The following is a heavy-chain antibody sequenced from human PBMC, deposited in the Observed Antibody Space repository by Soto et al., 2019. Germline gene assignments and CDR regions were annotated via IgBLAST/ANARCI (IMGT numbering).Heavy chain of an antibody. V-gene: IGHV4-31*03. CDR1: GASISSGTSY. J-gene: IGHJ4*02. Sequence: QVQLQESGPGLVKPSQTLSLTCNVSGASISSGTSYWTWIRQHPGEGLEWIGHIYFTGATYSNPSLRSRLTMSVDTSKNQFSLKLTSVTAADKATYYCASIPRRGYSYGIDYWGQGTLVTVSS. CDR3: ASIPRRGYSYGIDY. D-gene: IGHD2-21*02. CDR2: IYFTGAT.